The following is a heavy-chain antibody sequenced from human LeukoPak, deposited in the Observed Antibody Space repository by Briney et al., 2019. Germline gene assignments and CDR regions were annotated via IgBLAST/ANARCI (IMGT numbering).Heavy chain of an antibody. CDR2: ISYDGSNK. D-gene: IGHD3-3*01. Sequence: GRSLRLSCAASGFTFSSYAMHWVRQAPGKGLEWVAVISYDGSNKYYADSVKGRFTISRDNSKNTLYPQMNSLRAEDTAVYYCARGLRGTKDSKLRFLGGGLNWFDPWGQGTLVTVSS. V-gene: IGHV3-30-3*01. CDR1: GFTFSSYA. CDR3: ARGLRGTKDSKLRFLGGGLNWFDP. J-gene: IGHJ5*02.